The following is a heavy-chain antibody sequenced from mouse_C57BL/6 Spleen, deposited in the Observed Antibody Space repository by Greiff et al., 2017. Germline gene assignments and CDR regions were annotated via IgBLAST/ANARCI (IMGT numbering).Heavy chain of an antibody. CDR2: INYDGSST. V-gene: IGHV5-16*01. Sequence: DVMLVASEGGLVQPGSSMKLSCTASGFTFSDYYMAWVRQVPEKGLEWVANINYDGSSTYYLDSLKSRFIISRDNAKNILYLQMSSLKSEDTATYYCAREGLLRAMDYWGQGTSVTVSS. D-gene: IGHD1-1*01. CDR1: GFTFSDYY. J-gene: IGHJ4*01. CDR3: AREGLLRAMDY.